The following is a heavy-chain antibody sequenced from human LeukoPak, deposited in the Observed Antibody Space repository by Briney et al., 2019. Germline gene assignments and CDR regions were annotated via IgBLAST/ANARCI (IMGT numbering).Heavy chain of an antibody. Sequence: GGSLRLSCAASGFTFSSYWMTWVRQAPGKGLEWVAYMKQDGSEIYYVDSVKGRFTISRDNANNSLYLQMNSLKTEDTAVYYCTTDLWFGELPLDYWGQGTLVTVSS. CDR2: MKQDGSEI. D-gene: IGHD3-10*01. CDR3: TTDLWFGELPLDY. J-gene: IGHJ4*02. V-gene: IGHV3-7*03. CDR1: GFTFSSYW.